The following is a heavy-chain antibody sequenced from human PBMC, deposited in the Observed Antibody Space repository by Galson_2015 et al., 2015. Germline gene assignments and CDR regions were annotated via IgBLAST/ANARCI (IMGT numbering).Heavy chain of an antibody. Sequence: SLRLSCAASGFTFSSYGMHWVRQAPGKGLEWVAVISYDGSNKYYADSVKGRFTISRDNSKNTLYLQMNSLRAEDTAVYYCAKDLRVLVVVTAFDYWGQGTLVTVSS. J-gene: IGHJ4*02. CDR2: ISYDGSNK. D-gene: IGHD2-21*02. CDR3: AKDLRVLVVVTAFDY. CDR1: GFTFSSYG. V-gene: IGHV3-30*18.